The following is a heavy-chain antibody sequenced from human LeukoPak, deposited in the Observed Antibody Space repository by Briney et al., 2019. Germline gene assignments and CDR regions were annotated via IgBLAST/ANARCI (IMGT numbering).Heavy chain of an antibody. CDR3: ARLVTYCSGGGCVYYFDY. D-gene: IGHD2-15*01. V-gene: IGHV4-59*08. CDR1: GGSISSYY. J-gene: IGHJ4*02. CDR2: IHYSGST. Sequence: SETLSLTCTVSGGSISSYYWSWIRQPPGKGLEWIGYIHYSGSTNYNPSLQSRVTISVDTAKKQFSLNLSSVTAADTAVYYCARLVTYCSGGGCVYYFDYWGQGTLVTVSS.